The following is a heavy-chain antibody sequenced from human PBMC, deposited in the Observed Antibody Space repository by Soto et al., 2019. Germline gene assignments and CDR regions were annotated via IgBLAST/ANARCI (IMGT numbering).Heavy chain of an antibody. J-gene: IGHJ6*02. Sequence: GASVKVSCKTSGYTFTSYHINWVRQAPGQGLEWLGWISPYDGNTKYAQILQGRVSMTTDTSTKTAYMEVRSLRSDDTAVYYCARGGYYDSSGSRNYHYYGMNVWGQGTTVTVSS. CDR3: ARGGYYDSSGSRNYHYYGMNV. CDR2: ISPYDGNT. V-gene: IGHV1-18*01. D-gene: IGHD3-22*01. CDR1: GYTFTSYH.